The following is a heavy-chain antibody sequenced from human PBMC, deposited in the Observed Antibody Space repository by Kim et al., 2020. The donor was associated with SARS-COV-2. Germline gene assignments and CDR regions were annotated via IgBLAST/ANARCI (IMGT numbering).Heavy chain of an antibody. CDR3: ARENEAACVYLYFGL. Sequence: SVKVSCKAPGDTFSNFPISWVRQAPGQGLEWMGMFIPGLSKANNAEKFQGRLTMTTDKSTSTVYMDLSSLTSEDTAVYFCARENEAACVYLYFGLWGRG. CDR2: FIPGLSKA. V-gene: IGHV1-69*04. J-gene: IGHJ2*01. D-gene: IGHD6-25*01. CDR1: GDTFSNFP.